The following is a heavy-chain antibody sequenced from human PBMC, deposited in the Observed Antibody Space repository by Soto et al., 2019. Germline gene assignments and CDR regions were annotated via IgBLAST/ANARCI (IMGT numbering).Heavy chain of an antibody. V-gene: IGHV1-18*01. J-gene: IGHJ4*02. CDR2: ISAYNGNT. D-gene: IGHD4-17*01. CDR1: GYTFTSYG. Sequence: QGQLVQSGAEVKKPGASVKVSCKASGYTFTSYGISWVRQAPGQGLEWMGWISAYNGNTTYSQKLQGRVTVTTDPSTSTAYMELRSLRSDDTAVYYCAIFVGHDYGDSGPPDYWGQGTLVTVSS. CDR3: AIFVGHDYGDSGPPDY.